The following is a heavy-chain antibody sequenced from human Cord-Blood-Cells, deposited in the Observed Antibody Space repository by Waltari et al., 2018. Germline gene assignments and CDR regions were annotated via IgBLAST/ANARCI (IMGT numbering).Heavy chain of an antibody. CDR2: FDPEDGET. D-gene: IGHD2-8*01. CDR3: ATVGYCTNGVCYIDDAFDI. V-gene: IGHV1-24*01. CDR1: GYTLTELS. Sequence: QVQLVQSGAEVKKPGASVKVSCTVSGYTLTELSMHWVRQAPGKGLEWMGGFDPEDGETIYAQKFQGRVTMTEDTSTDTAYMELSSLRSEDTAVYYCATVGYCTNGVCYIDDAFDIWGQGTMVTVSS. J-gene: IGHJ3*02.